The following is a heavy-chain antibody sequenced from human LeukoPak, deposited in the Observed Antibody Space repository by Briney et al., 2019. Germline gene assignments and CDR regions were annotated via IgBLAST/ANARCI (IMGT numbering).Heavy chain of an antibody. CDR2: IWYDGSNK. Sequence: GGSLRLSCAASGFTFSSYGMHWVRQAPGKGLEWVAVIWYDGSNKYYADSVEGRFTISRDNSKDTLYLQMDSLRAGDTAVYYCAKDPIFSGSYGVFDSWGQGTLVTVSS. CDR1: GFTFSSYG. D-gene: IGHD1-26*01. J-gene: IGHJ4*02. CDR3: AKDPIFSGSYGVFDS. V-gene: IGHV3-33*06.